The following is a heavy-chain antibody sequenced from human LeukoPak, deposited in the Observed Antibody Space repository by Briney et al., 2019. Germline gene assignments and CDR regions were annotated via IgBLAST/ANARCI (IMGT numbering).Heavy chain of an antibody. CDR3: ASSSPAAISDGMDV. D-gene: IGHD2-2*01. V-gene: IGHV3-74*01. CDR1: GFTFSSYW. J-gene: IGHJ6*02. Sequence: GGSLRLSCAASGFTFSSYWMHWVRQAPGRGLVWVSRINSDGSSTSYADSVKGRFTISRDNAKNTLYLQMNSLRAEDTAVYYCASSSPAAISDGMDVWGQGTMVTVSS. CDR2: INSDGSST.